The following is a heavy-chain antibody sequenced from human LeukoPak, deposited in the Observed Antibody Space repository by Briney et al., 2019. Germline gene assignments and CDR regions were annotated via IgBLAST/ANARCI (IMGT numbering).Heavy chain of an antibody. Sequence: GGSLRLSCAASGFTFSSNSMNWVRQAPGKGLEWVSSISSSSSYIYYADSVKGRFTISRDNAKNSLYLQMNSLRAEDTAVYYCARDLGYCSSTSCPKYGMDVWGQGTTVTVSS. D-gene: IGHD2-2*01. CDR1: GFTFSSNS. CDR2: ISSSSSYI. V-gene: IGHV3-21*01. CDR3: ARDLGYCSSTSCPKYGMDV. J-gene: IGHJ6*02.